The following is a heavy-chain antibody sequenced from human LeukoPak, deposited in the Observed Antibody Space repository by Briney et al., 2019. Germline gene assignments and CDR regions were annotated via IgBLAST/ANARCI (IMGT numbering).Heavy chain of an antibody. J-gene: IGHJ4*02. D-gene: IGHD3-16*02. CDR2: MYHSGSY. CDR3: ARKGPTMITFGGVIAPPFDY. Sequence: SETLSPTWAVSGYSISSDYYWAWNRQPPGKGLERIGNMYHSGSYYYNPSLKSRVTIAVDTSKIQFSLKLSSVTAADTAVYYCARKGPTMITFGGVIAPPFDYWGQGTLVTVSS. CDR1: GYSISSDYY. V-gene: IGHV4-38-2*01.